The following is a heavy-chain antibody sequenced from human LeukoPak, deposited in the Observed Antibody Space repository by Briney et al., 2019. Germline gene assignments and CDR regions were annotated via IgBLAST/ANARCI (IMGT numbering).Heavy chain of an antibody. D-gene: IGHD1-14*01. Sequence: GGSLRLSCAASGFTFSHRWMHWVRQAPGKGLVWVSHISSDESSTTYADSVKGRFTISRDNRKNTLYLQMNSLRVEDTAMYYCTRNPDGRNWFDPWGQGTLVTVSS. CDR3: TRNPDGRNWFDP. J-gene: IGHJ5*02. V-gene: IGHV3-74*01. CDR2: ISSDESST. CDR1: GFTFSHRW.